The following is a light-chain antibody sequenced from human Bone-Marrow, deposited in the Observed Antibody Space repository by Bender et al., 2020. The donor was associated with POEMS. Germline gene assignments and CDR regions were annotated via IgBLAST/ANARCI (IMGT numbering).Light chain of an antibody. Sequence: QSALTQPASVSGSPGQSITISCTGTNSDVGSYNLVSWYQQHPGRAPKLMIYEGSKRPSGISNRFSGSKSGYTASLTISGLQAEDEADYYCCSYAGSSIWVFGGGTKLTVL. CDR2: EGS. CDR3: CSYAGSSIWV. V-gene: IGLV2-23*01. CDR1: NSDVGSYNL. J-gene: IGLJ3*02.